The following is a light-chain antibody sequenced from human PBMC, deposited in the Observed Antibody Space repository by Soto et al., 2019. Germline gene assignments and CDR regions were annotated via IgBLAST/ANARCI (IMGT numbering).Light chain of an antibody. V-gene: IGKV1-39*01. CDR3: HHHDKWPPGT. Sequence: DIQMTQSPSALAASVGDTVTSTCRTSQTINIYLNCYQQKPGRAPSLLLFTASTLETGVPPRFSGSGSGTAFTLTTSSLQPEDFAVYYCHHHDKWPPGTFGQGTQVDIK. CDR2: TAS. J-gene: IGKJ1*01. CDR1: QTINIY.